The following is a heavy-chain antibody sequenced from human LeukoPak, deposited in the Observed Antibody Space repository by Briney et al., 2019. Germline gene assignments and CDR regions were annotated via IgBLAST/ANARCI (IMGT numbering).Heavy chain of an antibody. Sequence: SETLSLTCTVSGGSISSYYWSWIRQPPGKGLEWIGYIYYSGSTNYNPSLKSRVTISVDTSKNQFSLKLSSVTAADTAVYYCARGSTAYYDFWSGSAGYYYGMDVWGQGTTVTASS. CDR3: ARGSTAYYDFWSGSAGYYYGMDV. D-gene: IGHD3-3*01. CDR1: GGSISSYY. J-gene: IGHJ6*02. CDR2: IYYSGST. V-gene: IGHV4-59*01.